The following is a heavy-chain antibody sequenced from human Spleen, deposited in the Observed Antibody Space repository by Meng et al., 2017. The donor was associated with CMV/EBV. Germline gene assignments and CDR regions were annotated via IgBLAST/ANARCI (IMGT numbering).Heavy chain of an antibody. V-gene: IGHV4-34*01. CDR1: GGSFSGYY. CDR2: INHSGST. CDR3: ARATGYSSSPRYFQH. Sequence: SETLSLTCAVYGGSFSGYYWSGTRQPPGKGLEWIGEINHSGSTNYNPSLKSRVTISVDTSKNQFSLKLSSVTAADTAVYYCARATGYSSSPRYFQHWGQGTLVTVSS. J-gene: IGHJ1*01. D-gene: IGHD6-13*01.